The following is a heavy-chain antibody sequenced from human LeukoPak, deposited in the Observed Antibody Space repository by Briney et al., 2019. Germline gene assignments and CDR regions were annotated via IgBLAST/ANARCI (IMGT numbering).Heavy chain of an antibody. Sequence: PGGSLRLSCAASGFTFSSYAMSWVRQAPGKGLEWVSGISWNSGSIAYADSVPGRFTISRDNAKNSLHLRMNSLRVEDTAFYYCTKGPWWGQGTLVTVSS. CDR1: GFTFSSYA. V-gene: IGHV3-9*01. CDR3: TKGPW. J-gene: IGHJ4*01. CDR2: ISWNSGSI.